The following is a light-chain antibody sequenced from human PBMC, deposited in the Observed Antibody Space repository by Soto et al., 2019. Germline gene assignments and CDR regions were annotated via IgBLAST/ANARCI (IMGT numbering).Light chain of an antibody. V-gene: IGKV1-5*03. CDR3: QHYKSYTFT. J-gene: IGKJ3*01. CDR1: QSITNW. Sequence: DIQMTQSPSTLSASVGDRVTITCRASQSITNWLAWYQQKPGKAPKLVIYKASSLEGGVPSRFSGSGSGTEFTLTISSLQPDDFATYYCQHYKSYTFTFGPGTKVDIK. CDR2: KAS.